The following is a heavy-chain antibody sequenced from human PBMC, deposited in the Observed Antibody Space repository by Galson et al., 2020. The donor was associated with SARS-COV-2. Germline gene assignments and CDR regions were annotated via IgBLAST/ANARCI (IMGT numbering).Heavy chain of an antibody. CDR3: ARDIDIIYCGGDCYLHWYFDF. J-gene: IGHJ2*01. D-gene: IGHD2-21*01. V-gene: IGHV3-48*04. CDR2: ISSSSRNI. CDR1: GFTFKSYG. Sequence: GGSLRLSCAASGFTFKSYGINWVRQAPGKGLEWVSYISSSSRNIYYADSVKGRFTISRDNAKNSLNLQMNSLRVEDTAVYYCARDIDIIYCGGDCYLHWYFDFWGRGTLVTVSS.